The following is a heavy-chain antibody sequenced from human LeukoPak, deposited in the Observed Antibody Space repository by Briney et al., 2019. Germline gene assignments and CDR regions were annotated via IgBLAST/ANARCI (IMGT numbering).Heavy chain of an antibody. D-gene: IGHD3-16*02. V-gene: IGHV1-2*02. CDR1: GYTFTGYY. CDR2: INPNSGGT. CDR3: ARGFGGVIDVIDY. J-gene: IGHJ4*02. Sequence: PSVKVSCKASGYTFTGYYMHWVRQAPGQGLEWMGWINPNSGGTNYAQKFQGRVTMTRGTSISTAYMELSRLRSDYTAVYYCARGFGGVIDVIDYWGQGTLVTVSS.